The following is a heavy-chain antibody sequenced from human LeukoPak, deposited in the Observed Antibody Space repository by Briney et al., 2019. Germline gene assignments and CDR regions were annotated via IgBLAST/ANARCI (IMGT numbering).Heavy chain of an antibody. CDR1: GASFSRYY. CDR2: IQHRGDT. J-gene: IGHJ4*03. D-gene: IGHD5-24*01. CDR3: ARGATISETGYFDF. Sequence: SETLSLTCAVYGASFSRYYWSWIRQSPGKGLEWIAEIQHRGDTNTNPSVKSGVTISVDTSKNQFSLKVRSLSAADTAVYYCARGATISETGYFDFWGQGTLVTVSS. V-gene: IGHV4-34*01.